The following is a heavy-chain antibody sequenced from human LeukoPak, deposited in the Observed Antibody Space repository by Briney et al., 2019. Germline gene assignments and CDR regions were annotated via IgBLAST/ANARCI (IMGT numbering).Heavy chain of an antibody. CDR3: AREGPFGSSWLDY. J-gene: IGHJ4*02. CDR2: ISSDGGST. CDR1: GFTFSSYA. V-gene: IGHV3-64*01. D-gene: IGHD6-13*01. Sequence: PGGSLRLSCAASGFTFSSYAIHWVRQAPGKGLEYVSAISSDGGSTYYANSVKGRFTISRDNSKDTLYLQMGSLRGEDMAVYYCAREGPFGSSWLDYWGQGTLVTVSS.